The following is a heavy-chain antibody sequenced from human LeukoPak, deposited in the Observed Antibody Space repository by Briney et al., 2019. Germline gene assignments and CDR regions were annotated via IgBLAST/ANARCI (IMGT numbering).Heavy chain of an antibody. CDR3: ARVKINGDDTWFDP. Sequence: SETLSLTCAVSGGSISSGGYSWSWIRQPPGKGVEWIGYIYHSGCTYYTPSLKSRVTISVYRSTIQFSLKLSSVTAADTAVYYCARVKINGDDTWFDPWGQGTLVTVSS. CDR2: IYHSGCT. CDR1: GGSISSGGYS. V-gene: IGHV4-30-2*01. J-gene: IGHJ5*02. D-gene: IGHD4-17*01.